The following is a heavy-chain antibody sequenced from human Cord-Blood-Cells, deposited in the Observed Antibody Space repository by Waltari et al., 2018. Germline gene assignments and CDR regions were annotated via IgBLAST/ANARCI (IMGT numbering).Heavy chain of an antibody. J-gene: IGHJ1*01. V-gene: IGHV4-34*01. Sequence: QVQLQQWGAGLLKPSETLSLTCAVYVGSFRGYYWRWIRQPPGKGLVWIGEINHSVSTNYNPSLKSRVTISVDTSKNQFSLKLSSVTAADTAVYYCARGGDIVVVPAAIAYFQHWGQGTLVTVSS. CDR2: INHSVST. D-gene: IGHD2-2*02. CDR1: VGSFRGYY. CDR3: ARGGDIVVVPAAIAYFQH.